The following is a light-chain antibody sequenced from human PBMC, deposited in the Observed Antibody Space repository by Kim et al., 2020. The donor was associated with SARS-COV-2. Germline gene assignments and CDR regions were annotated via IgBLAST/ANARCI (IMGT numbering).Light chain of an antibody. CDR2: DAS. CDR3: QQRSNWPRALT. J-gene: IGKJ4*01. Sequence: EIVLTQSPATLSLSPGERATLSCRASQSVSSYLAWYQQKPGQAPRLLIYDASNRATGIPARFSGSGSGTDFTLTISSLEPEDFAVYYWQQRSNWPRALTFGGGTKVDIK. CDR1: QSVSSY. V-gene: IGKV3-11*01.